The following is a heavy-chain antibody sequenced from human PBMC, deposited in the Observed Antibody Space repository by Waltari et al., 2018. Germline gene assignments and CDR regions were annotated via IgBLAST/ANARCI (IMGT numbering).Heavy chain of an antibody. CDR3: AREGSIAAAGASDY. V-gene: IGHV3-21*01. CDR2: ISSSSSYI. CDR1: GFTFSSYS. D-gene: IGHD6-13*01. Sequence: EVQLVESGGGLVKPGGSLRLSCAASGFTFSSYSMNWVRQAPGKGLEWVSSISSSSSYIYYADSVKGRFTISRDNAKNSLYLQMNSLRAEDTAVYYCAREGSIAAAGASDYWGQGTLVTVSS. J-gene: IGHJ4*02.